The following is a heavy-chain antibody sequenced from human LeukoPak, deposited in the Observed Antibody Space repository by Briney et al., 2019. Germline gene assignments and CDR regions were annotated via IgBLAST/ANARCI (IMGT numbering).Heavy chain of an antibody. Sequence: GGSLRLSCAASGFTFSSYSMNWVRQAPGKGLEWVSSISSSSSYIYYADSVKGRFTISRDNAKNSLYLQMNSLRAEDTAVYYCARVGYSSGWLAEYIQHWGQGTLVTVSS. J-gene: IGHJ1*01. CDR3: ARVGYSSGWLAEYIQH. V-gene: IGHV3-21*01. CDR1: GFTFSSYS. D-gene: IGHD6-19*01. CDR2: ISSSSSYI.